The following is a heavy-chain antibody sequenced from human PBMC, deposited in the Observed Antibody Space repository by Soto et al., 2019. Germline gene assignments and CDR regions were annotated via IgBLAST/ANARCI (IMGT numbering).Heavy chain of an antibody. CDR3: ARGPFGVVITYNWFDP. J-gene: IGHJ5*02. V-gene: IGHV1-3*01. CDR1: GYTFTSYA. D-gene: IGHD3-3*01. CDR2: INAGNGNT. Sequence: QVPLVQSGAEVKKPGASVKVSCKASGYTFTSYAMHWVRQAPGQRLEWMGWINAGNGNTKYSQKFQGRVTITRDTSASTAYMELSRLRIEDTAVYYCARGPFGVVITYNWFDPWGQGTLVTVSS.